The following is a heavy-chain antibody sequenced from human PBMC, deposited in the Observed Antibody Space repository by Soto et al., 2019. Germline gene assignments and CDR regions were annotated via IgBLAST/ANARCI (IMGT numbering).Heavy chain of an antibody. J-gene: IGHJ5*02. CDR2: IYYSGST. Sequence: QVQLQESGPGLVKPSQTLSLTCTVSGGSISSGDYYWSWIRQHPGKGLEWIGYIYYSGSTYYNPSLKSRVTISVDTSKNQFSMKLSSVNAADTAVYYCARWWSGSRQGFDPWGQGTLVTVSS. D-gene: IGHD3-3*01. CDR3: ARWWSGSRQGFDP. V-gene: IGHV4-31*03. CDR1: GGSISSGDYY.